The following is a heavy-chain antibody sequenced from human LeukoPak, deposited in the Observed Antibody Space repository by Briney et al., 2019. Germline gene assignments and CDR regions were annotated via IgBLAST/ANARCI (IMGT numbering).Heavy chain of an antibody. CDR3: TTNTAFDY. D-gene: IGHD5-18*01. CDR2: IKSKTEGGTT. J-gene: IGHJ4*02. CDR1: GFTVSSAW. V-gene: IGHV3-15*01. Sequence: GGSLRLSCVASGFTVSSAWMSWVRQAPGKGLEWVGRIKSKTEGGTTEYAAPVKGRFTISRDDSKNTLYLRMNSLKTEDTALHYCTTNTAFDYWGQGTLVTVSS.